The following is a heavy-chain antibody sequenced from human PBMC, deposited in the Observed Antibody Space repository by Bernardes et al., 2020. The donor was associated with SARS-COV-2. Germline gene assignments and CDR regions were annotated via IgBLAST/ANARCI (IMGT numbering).Heavy chain of an antibody. CDR1: GYTFTAYY. D-gene: IGHD1-26*01. V-gene: IGHV1-2*02. J-gene: IGHJ3*01. CDR3: ASVTWSQRDGFDV. Sequence: ASVKVSCKASGYTFTAYYFHWVRQAPGQGLEWMGWINPNSGDTNYAQNFQGRVTMTRDTSISTGYMDLSRLTSDDTAIYYCASVTWSQRDGFDVWGQGTRVTVSS. CDR2: INPNSGDT.